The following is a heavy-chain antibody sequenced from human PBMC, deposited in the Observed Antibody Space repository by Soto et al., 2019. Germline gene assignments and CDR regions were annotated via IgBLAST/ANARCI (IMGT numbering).Heavy chain of an antibody. CDR2: IYYSGST. J-gene: IGHJ4*02. CDR3: ARGSVVAATLFDY. CDR1: GGSISSGGYY. V-gene: IGHV4-31*03. D-gene: IGHD2-15*01. Sequence: QVQLQESGPGLVKPSQTLSLTCTVSGGSISSGGYYWSWIRQHPGKGLEGIGYIYYSGSTYYNPSLKSRVTISVDTSKNQSSLKLSSVTAADTAVYYCARGSVVAATLFDYWGQGTLVTVSS.